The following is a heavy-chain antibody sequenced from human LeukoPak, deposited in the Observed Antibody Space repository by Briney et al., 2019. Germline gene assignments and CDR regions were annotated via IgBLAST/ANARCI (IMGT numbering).Heavy chain of an antibody. CDR3: AREDGSGSFYNWFDP. CDR1: GNSFTSYW. CDR2: IDLSDPYT. Sequence: PGESLRISCKGSGNSFTSYWISWVRQMPGKGLEWMGRIDLSDPYTAYSPSFQGHVTISDDKSISTAYLQWSSLKASDTAMYYCAREDGSGSFYNWFDPWGQGTLVSVSS. V-gene: IGHV5-10-1*01. J-gene: IGHJ5*02. D-gene: IGHD3-10*01.